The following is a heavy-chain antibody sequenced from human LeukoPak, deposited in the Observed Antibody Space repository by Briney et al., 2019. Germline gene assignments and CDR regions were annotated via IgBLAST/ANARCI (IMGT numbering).Heavy chain of an antibody. J-gene: IGHJ6*02. CDR2: IYYSGST. V-gene: IGHV4-61*01. Sequence: SETLSLTCTVSGGSVSSDSYYWSWIRQPPGKGLEWIGYIYYSGSTNYSPSLKSRVTISVDTSKNQFSLKLSSVTAADTAVYYCARASATVVTLYYYGMDVWGQGTTVTVSS. CDR3: ARASATVVTLYYYGMDV. D-gene: IGHD4-23*01. CDR1: GGSVSSDSYY.